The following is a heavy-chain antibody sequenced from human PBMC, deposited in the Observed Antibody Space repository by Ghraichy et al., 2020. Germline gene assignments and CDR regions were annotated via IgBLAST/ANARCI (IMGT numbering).Heavy chain of an antibody. D-gene: IGHD5-18*01. CDR2: INSDGSST. CDR1: GFTFSSYW. CDR3: ARAGYSYGYPPHYYYYYYMDV. Sequence: GESLNISCAASGFTFSSYWMHWVRQAPGKGLVWVSRINSDGSSTSYADSVKGRFTISRDNAKNTLYLQMNSLRAEDTAVYYCARAGYSYGYPPHYYYYYYMDVWGKGTTVTVSS. J-gene: IGHJ6*03. V-gene: IGHV3-74*01.